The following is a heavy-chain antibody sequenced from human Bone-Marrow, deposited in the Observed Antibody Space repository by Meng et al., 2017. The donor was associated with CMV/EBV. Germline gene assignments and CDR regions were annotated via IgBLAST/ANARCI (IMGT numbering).Heavy chain of an antibody. Sequence: GESLKISCAASGFTFDDYGMNWVRQVPGKGLEWVSGINWNGISTDYADSMKGRFTISRDNSKNTLFLQMNRLRAEDTAVYYCARCLSDYHILTSKVNYYGMDVWGQGTAVTVSS. D-gene: IGHD3-9*01. V-gene: IGHV3-20*04. CDR2: INWNGIST. J-gene: IGHJ6*02. CDR1: GFTFDDYG. CDR3: ARCLSDYHILTSKVNYYGMDV.